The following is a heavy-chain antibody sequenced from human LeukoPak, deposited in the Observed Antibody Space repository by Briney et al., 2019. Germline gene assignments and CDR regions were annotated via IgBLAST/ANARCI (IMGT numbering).Heavy chain of an antibody. V-gene: IGHV4-39*07. CDR3: AGSGEKVFYDDY. CDR1: GGSISSGDYY. J-gene: IGHJ4*02. Sequence: SETLSLTCTVSGGSISSGDYYWSWIRQPPGKGLEWIGEINHSGSTNYNPSLKSRVTISVDTSKNQFSLKLSSVTAADTAVYYCAGSGEKVFYDDYWGQGTLVTVSS. CDR2: INHSGST. D-gene: IGHD2-15*01.